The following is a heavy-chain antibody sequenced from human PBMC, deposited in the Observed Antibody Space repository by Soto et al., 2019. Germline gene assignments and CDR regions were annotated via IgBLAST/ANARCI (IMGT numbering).Heavy chain of an antibody. Sequence: GGSLRLSCAASGFTFSSYAMSWIRQAPGKGLEWVSDISGSGSSTYYADSVKGRFTISRDNSKNTLYLQMNSLRAEDTAVYYCAKPVNNGFWSCYYAMDIWGQGTMVTVSS. J-gene: IGHJ6*02. V-gene: IGHV3-23*01. D-gene: IGHD3-3*01. CDR1: GFTFSSYA. CDR2: ISGSGSST. CDR3: AKPVNNGFWSCYYAMDI.